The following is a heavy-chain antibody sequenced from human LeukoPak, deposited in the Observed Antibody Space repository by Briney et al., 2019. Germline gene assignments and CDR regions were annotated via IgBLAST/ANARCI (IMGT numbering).Heavy chain of an antibody. Sequence: PGGSLRLSCAASGFTVSSNYMSWVRQAPGKGLEWVSYISGGGSTIYYADSVKGRFTISRDNAKNSLYLQMNSLRVEDTAVYYCARGLEQQLIVGYYYYAMDAWGQGTTVTVSS. V-gene: IGHV3-11*01. D-gene: IGHD6-13*01. CDR3: ARGLEQQLIVGYYYYAMDA. CDR2: ISGGGSTI. J-gene: IGHJ6*02. CDR1: GFTVSSNY.